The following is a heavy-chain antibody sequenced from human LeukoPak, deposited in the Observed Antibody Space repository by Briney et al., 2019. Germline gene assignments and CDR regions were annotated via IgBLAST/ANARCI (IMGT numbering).Heavy chain of an antibody. V-gene: IGHV3-23*01. CDR3: ARVDGYCSGGSRPTDY. J-gene: IGHJ4*02. CDR2: ISTNGGST. Sequence: GGSLRLSCEASGFTFSSYAMSWVRQAPGKGLEWVSGISTNGGSTSYADSVKGRLTISRDNSKNTLYLQMNSLRAEDTAVYYCARVDGYCSGGSRPTDYWGQGTLVTVSS. CDR1: GFTFSSYA. D-gene: IGHD2-15*01.